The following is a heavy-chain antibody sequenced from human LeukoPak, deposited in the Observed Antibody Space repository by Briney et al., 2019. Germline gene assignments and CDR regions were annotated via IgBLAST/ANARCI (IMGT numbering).Heavy chain of an antibody. CDR1: GASISGHY. V-gene: IGHV4-59*11. D-gene: IGHD2-15*01. Sequence: PSETLSLTCLVSGASISGHYWSWLRQPPGKGLEWIRYIYHSGATRYTSSLKSRVTMSLDTSKNNFSLKLSAVTAADTAVYYCAKGVEFCSGGSCYPPGDWFDSWGQGTLVTVSS. CDR3: AKGVEFCSGGSCYPPGDWFDS. CDR2: IYHSGAT. J-gene: IGHJ5*01.